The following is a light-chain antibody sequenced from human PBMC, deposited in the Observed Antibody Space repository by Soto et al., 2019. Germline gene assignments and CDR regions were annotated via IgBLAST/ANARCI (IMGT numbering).Light chain of an antibody. CDR1: SPNIGAGYE. Sequence: QTVVTQPSSVSGGPGQRVTISCTGSSPNIGAGYEVHWYQQLPGTAPKLLIYGNNNRPSGVPDRFSGSKSGTSASLAITGLQAEDEADYYCQPYDSSLSGYVFGIGTKLTVL. V-gene: IGLV1-40*01. CDR2: GNN. J-gene: IGLJ1*01. CDR3: QPYDSSLSGYV.